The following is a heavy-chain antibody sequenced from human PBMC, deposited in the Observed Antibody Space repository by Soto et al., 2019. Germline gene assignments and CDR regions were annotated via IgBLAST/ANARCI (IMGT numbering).Heavy chain of an antibody. J-gene: IGHJ5*02. V-gene: IGHV2-5*01. D-gene: IGHD3-22*01. Sequence: QITLKESGPTLVKPTETLTLICTFSGFSLSTNGVGVGWIRQPPGKALEWLALIYWNDDKRYSPSLQSRLTITKHTAKPQVVFTMTNLDPVATATYYCAREGAIVPRFFDPWGQGILVTVSS. CDR1: GFSLSTNGVG. CDR2: IYWNDDK. CDR3: AREGAIVPRFFDP.